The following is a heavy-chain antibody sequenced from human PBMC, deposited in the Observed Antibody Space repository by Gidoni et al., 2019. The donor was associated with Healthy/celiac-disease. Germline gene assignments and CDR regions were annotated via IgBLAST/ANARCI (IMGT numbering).Heavy chain of an antibody. Sequence: QVQLQQWGAGLLKPSETLSLTCAVYGGSFSGYYWSWIRQPPGQGLEWIGEINHSGSTNYNPSLKSRVTISVDTAKNQFSLKLSSVTAADTAVYYCARGRGSYYIGRAFDIWGQGTMVTVSS. CDR3: ARGRGSYYIGRAFDI. D-gene: IGHD1-26*01. J-gene: IGHJ3*02. CDR1: GGSFSGYY. CDR2: INHSGST. V-gene: IGHV4-34*01.